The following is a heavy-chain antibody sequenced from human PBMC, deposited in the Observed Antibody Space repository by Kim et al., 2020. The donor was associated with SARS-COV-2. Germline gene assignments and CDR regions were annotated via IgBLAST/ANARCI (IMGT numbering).Heavy chain of an antibody. V-gene: IGHV3-30*04. CDR1: GFTFSSYA. J-gene: IGHJ4*02. Sequence: GGSLRLSCAASGFTFSSYAMHWVRQAPGKGLEWVAYILNDASNIYYVDFEKGRFTISRDHYKNTLYQQMNSLRAEDTAVYYCARVLSDYYDSSGNYLPYDYWGQGTLVTVSS. CDR3: ARVLSDYYDSSGNYLPYDY. D-gene: IGHD3-22*01. CDR2: ILNDASNI.